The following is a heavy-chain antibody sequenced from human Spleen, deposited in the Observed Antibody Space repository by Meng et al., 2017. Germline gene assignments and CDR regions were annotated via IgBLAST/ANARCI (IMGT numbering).Heavy chain of an antibody. D-gene: IGHD2-8*01. CDR1: GSSLSNYA. CDR2: ISFDGNER. J-gene: IGHJ6*02. Sequence: GGSLRLSCAASGSSLSNYAMHWVRQAPGKGLEWVAVISFDGNERYNADPVKGRFTISRDNSKNTLYLQMNSLRGEDTAVYFCATMSGNPVYYSYGMDVWGQGTTVTVSS. V-gene: IGHV3-30*04. CDR3: ATMSGNPVYYSYGMDV.